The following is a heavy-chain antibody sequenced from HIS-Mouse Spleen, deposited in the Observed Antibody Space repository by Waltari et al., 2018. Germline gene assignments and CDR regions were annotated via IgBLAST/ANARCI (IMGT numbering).Heavy chain of an antibody. CDR3: AKPLPYSSGWYDFDY. D-gene: IGHD6-19*01. CDR1: GFTFSSYG. V-gene: IGHV3-30*18. CDR2: ISYDGSNK. Sequence: QVQLVESGGGVVQPGRSLRLSCAASGFTFSSYGMHWVRQAPGKGLEWVGVISYDGSNKYYADSVKGRFTISRDNSKNTLYLQMNSLRAEDTAVYYCAKPLPYSSGWYDFDYWGQGTLVTVSS. J-gene: IGHJ4*02.